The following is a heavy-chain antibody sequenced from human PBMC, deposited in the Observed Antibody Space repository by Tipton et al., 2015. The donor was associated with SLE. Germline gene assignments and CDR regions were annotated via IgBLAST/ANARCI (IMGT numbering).Heavy chain of an antibody. Sequence: TLSLTCTVSGAFSGYFWSWVRQPPGKGLEWIGYIDDSGTTNFNPFLKSRVIMSEDTSKNQFSLRLSSVTAADTAAYYCARDRLGGPFDYWGQGSLVTVSS. D-gene: IGHD1-26*01. CDR1: GAFSGYF. CDR2: IDDSGTT. CDR3: ARDRLGGPFDY. J-gene: IGHJ4*02. V-gene: IGHV4-59*01.